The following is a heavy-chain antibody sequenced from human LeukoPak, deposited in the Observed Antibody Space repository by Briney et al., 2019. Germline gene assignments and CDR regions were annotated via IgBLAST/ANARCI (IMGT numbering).Heavy chain of an antibody. J-gene: IGHJ6*02. D-gene: IGHD1-26*01. V-gene: IGHV3-74*01. CDR3: ARDRGSLF. CDR1: GFTFSSYW. CDR2: IKSDGSST. Sequence: HSGGSLRLSCAASGFTFSSYWMHWVRQAPGKGLVWVSRIKSDGSSTSYADSVKGRFTISRDNAKNTLYLQMNSLRAEDTAVYYCARDRGSLFWGQGTTVTVSS.